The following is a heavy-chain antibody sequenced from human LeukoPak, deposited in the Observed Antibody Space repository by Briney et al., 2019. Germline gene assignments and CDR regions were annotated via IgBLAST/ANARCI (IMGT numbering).Heavy chain of an antibody. V-gene: IGHV3-74*01. CDR3: ARGYSSGYRIDY. Sequence: PGGSLRLSCAASGFTFSSYWMHWVRQAPGKGLVWVSRINSDGSTTSYADPVKGRFTISRDNAKKTVYLQMNSLRAEDTAVYYCARGYSSGYRIDYWGQGTLVTVSS. D-gene: IGHD5-18*01. CDR2: INSDGSTT. J-gene: IGHJ4*02. CDR1: GFTFSSYW.